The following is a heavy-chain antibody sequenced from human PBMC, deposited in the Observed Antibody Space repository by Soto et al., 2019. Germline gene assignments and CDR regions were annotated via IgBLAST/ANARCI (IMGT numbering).Heavy chain of an antibody. Sequence: GGSLRLSCAASGFTFSSYGMHWVRQAPGKGLEWVAVISYDGSNKYYADSVKGRFTISRDNSKNTLYLQMNSLRAEDTAVYYCAKDYYDSHVGGWFDPWGQGTLVTVSS. J-gene: IGHJ5*02. CDR3: AKDYYDSHVGGWFDP. CDR1: GFTFSSYG. V-gene: IGHV3-30*18. D-gene: IGHD3-22*01. CDR2: ISYDGSNK.